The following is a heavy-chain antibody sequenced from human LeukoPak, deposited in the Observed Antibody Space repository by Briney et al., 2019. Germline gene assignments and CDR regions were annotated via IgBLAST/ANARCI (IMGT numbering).Heavy chain of an antibody. J-gene: IGHJ4*02. D-gene: IGHD6-19*01. CDR3: ARDGSGAVAGFDY. Sequence: SETLSLTCTVSGYSISTGYYWDWIRQPPGKGLEWIGTFYHGGSTYYNPSLKSRVTISVDTSKNQFSLKLSSVTAADTAVYYCARDGSGAVAGFDYWGQGTLVTVSS. CDR1: GYSISTGYY. V-gene: IGHV4-38-2*02. CDR2: FYHGGST.